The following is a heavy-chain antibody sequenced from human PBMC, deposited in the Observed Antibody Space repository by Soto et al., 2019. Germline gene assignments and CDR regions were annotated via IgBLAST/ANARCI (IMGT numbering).Heavy chain of an antibody. CDR3: AGPGWGSGSYYNY. CDR1: GGSISSYY. CDR2: IYYSGST. D-gene: IGHD3-10*01. J-gene: IGHJ4*02. Sequence: SETLSLTCTVSGGSISSYYWSWIRQPPGKGLEWIGYIYYSGSTNYNPSLKSRVTISVDTYKNQFSLKLSSVTAADTAVYYCAGPGWGSGSYYNYWGQGTLVTVSS. V-gene: IGHV4-59*08.